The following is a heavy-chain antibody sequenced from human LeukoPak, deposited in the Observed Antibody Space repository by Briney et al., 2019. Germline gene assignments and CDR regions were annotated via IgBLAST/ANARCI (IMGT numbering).Heavy chain of an antibody. D-gene: IGHD1-26*01. Sequence: GGSLRLSCAASGFTFSDYYMSWVRQAPGKGVELVSYISSTGTTVYSADSVKGRLTISRDNAKNSLYLHMNSLRDEDTAVYHCARDSTTWAFDHWGQGTLVTVSS. CDR2: ISSTGTTV. J-gene: IGHJ4*02. CDR1: GFTFSDYY. CDR3: ARDSTTWAFDH. V-gene: IGHV3-11*01.